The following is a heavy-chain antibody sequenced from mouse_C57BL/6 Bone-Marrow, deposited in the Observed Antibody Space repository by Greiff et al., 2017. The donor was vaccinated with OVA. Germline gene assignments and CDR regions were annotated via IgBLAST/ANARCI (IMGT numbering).Heavy chain of an antibody. CDR3: ARSDGYPSAY. V-gene: IGHV1-59*01. Sequence: VKLQQPGAELVRPGTSVKLSCKASGYTFTSYWMHWVKQRPGQGLEWIGVIDPSDSYTNYNQKFKGKATLTVDTSSSTAYMQLSSLTSEDSAVYYCARSDGYPSAYWGQGTLVTVSA. D-gene: IGHD2-3*01. J-gene: IGHJ3*01. CDR1: GYTFTSYW. CDR2: IDPSDSYT.